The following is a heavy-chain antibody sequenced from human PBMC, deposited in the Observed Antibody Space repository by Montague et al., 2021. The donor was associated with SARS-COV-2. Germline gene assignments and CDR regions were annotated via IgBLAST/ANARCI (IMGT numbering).Heavy chain of an antibody. CDR2: IYNSGTT. Sequence: SETLSLTCTVPGDSISSYYWNWIRQPPGKGLEWIGYIYNSGTTNYNPSVKSRVTISVDTSKNQFSLKLNSVTAAGTAVYYCARGGGYCSGGSCYYWFDPWGQGTLVTVSS. D-gene: IGHD2-15*01. CDR1: GDSISSYY. J-gene: IGHJ5*02. V-gene: IGHV4-59*01. CDR3: ARGGGYCSGGSCYYWFDP.